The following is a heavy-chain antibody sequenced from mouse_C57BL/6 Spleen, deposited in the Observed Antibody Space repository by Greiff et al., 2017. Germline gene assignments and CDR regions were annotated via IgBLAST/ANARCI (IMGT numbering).Heavy chain of an antibody. J-gene: IGHJ1*03. CDR2: IDPSDSYT. CDR3: ARAYGNWYFDV. V-gene: IGHV1-50*01. D-gene: IGHD2-1*01. CDR1: GYTFTSYW. Sequence: QVQLKQPGAELVKPGASVKLSCKASGYTFTSYWMQWVKQRPGQGLEWIGEIDPSDSYTNYNQKFKGKATLTVDTSSSTAYMQLSSLTSEDSAVYYCARAYGNWYFDVWGTGTTVTVSS.